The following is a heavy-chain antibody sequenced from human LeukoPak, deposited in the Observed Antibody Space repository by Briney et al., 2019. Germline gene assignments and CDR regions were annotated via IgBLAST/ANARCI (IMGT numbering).Heavy chain of an antibody. V-gene: IGHV3-15*01. D-gene: IGHD3-10*01. Sequence: GGSLRLSCAASGFTLSNAWMSWVRQAPGKGLGWVGRIKSKTDGGTTDYTAPVKGRFTISRDDSKNTLCLQMNSLKTEDTAVYYCTTGPFDYYGSASYLANGMDVWGQGTTVTVSS. CDR1: GFTLSNAW. J-gene: IGHJ6*02. CDR2: IKSKTDGGTT. CDR3: TTGPFDYYGSASYLANGMDV.